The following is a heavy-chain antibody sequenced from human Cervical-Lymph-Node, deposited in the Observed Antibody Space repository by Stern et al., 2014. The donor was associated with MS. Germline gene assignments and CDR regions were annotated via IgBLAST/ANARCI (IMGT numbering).Heavy chain of an antibody. CDR3: ARSTAYGGDSVFDY. D-gene: IGHD4-23*01. J-gene: IGHJ4*02. Sequence: DQLVESGGGVVQPGRSLRLSCAASGFTFSDHAMHWVRQAPGKGLEWVAGLSFDGSNKHYAHSVKGRFSISRDNSKNTLFLQMNSLRPEDTAMYYCARSTAYGGDSVFDYWGQGALVTVSS. CDR1: GFTFSDHA. V-gene: IGHV3-30-3*01. CDR2: LSFDGSNK.